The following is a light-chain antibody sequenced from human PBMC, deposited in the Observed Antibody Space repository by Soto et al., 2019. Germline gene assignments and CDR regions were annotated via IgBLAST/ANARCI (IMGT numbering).Light chain of an antibody. Sequence: ETVLTQSPATVSLSPGERATLSCRASQSVGTYLAWYRQRPGQSPTLLIYHASNRPTGIPDRFSGSGSGTDFTLTISRLDPEDFAVYYCQQYGSSPSFGQGTKVDI. CDR1: QSVGTY. CDR3: QQYGSSPS. J-gene: IGKJ1*01. V-gene: IGKV3-20*01. CDR2: HAS.